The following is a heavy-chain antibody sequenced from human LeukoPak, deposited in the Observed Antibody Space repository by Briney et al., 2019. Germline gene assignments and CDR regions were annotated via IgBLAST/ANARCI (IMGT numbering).Heavy chain of an antibody. CDR2: ISYDGSNK. D-gene: IGHD3-22*01. CDR1: GFTFSSYG. J-gene: IGHJ4*02. CDR3: AKDKASSGYYLRLDY. Sequence: GGSLRLSCAASGFTFSSYGMHWVRQAPGKGLEWVAVISYDGSNKYYADSVKGRFTISRDNSKNTLYLQMNSLRAEDTAVYYCAKDKASSGYYLRLDYWGQGTLVTVSS. V-gene: IGHV3-30*18.